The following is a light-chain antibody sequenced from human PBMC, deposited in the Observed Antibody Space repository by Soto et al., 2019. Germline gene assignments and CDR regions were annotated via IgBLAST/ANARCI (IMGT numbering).Light chain of an antibody. Sequence: EIVLTQSPATLSLSAGEKATLSCRASQSVNNYLVWYQQKPGQAPRLLIYDTSNRATGIPDRFSGSGSGTDFTLTISSLEPEDFAVYYCQQRVNWPPITFGQGTRLEIK. CDR2: DTS. CDR3: QQRVNWPPIT. J-gene: IGKJ5*01. V-gene: IGKV3-11*01. CDR1: QSVNNY.